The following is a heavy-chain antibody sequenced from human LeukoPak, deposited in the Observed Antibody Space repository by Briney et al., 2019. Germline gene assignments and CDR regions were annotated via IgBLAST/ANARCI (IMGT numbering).Heavy chain of an antibody. CDR3: AKDRVVAVGKFDY. CDR2: ISGSGDST. CDR1: GFTFSSFA. Sequence: GGSLRLSCAASGFTFSSFAMSWVRQAPGKGLEWVSGISGSGDSTYYADSVKGRFTISRDNSKNTLCLQMNSLRAEDTAVYYCAKDRVVAVGKFDYWGQGTLVTVSS. V-gene: IGHV3-23*01. J-gene: IGHJ4*02. D-gene: IGHD3-22*01.